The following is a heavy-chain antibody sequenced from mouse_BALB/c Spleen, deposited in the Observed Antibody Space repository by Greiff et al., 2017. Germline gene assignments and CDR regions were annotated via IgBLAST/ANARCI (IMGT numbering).Heavy chain of an antibody. V-gene: IGHV1-4*01. CDR1: GYTFTSYT. Sequence: QVQLKESGAELARPGASVKMSCKASGYTFTSYTMHWVKQRPGQGLEWIGYINPSSGYTNYNQKFKDKATLTADKSSSTAYMQLSSLTSEDSAVYYCANHYDGQLTDWWGQGTTLTVSS. CDR2: INPSSGYT. D-gene: IGHD2-3*01. CDR3: ANHYDGQLTDW. J-gene: IGHJ2*01.